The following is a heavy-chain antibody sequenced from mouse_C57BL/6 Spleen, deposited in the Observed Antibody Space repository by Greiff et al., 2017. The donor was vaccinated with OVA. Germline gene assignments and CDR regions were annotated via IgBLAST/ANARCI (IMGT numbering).Heavy chain of an antibody. D-gene: IGHD1-1*01. J-gene: IGHJ2*01. Sequence: EVQLQQSGAELVKPGASVKLSCTASGFNIKDYYMHWVKQRTEQGLEWIGRIDPEDGETKYAPQFQGKATITADTSSNTAYLQLSSLTSEDTAVYYCAREGTTVVAHFDYWGQGTTLTVSS. V-gene: IGHV14-2*01. CDR2: IDPEDGET. CDR1: GFNIKDYY. CDR3: AREGTTVVAHFDY.